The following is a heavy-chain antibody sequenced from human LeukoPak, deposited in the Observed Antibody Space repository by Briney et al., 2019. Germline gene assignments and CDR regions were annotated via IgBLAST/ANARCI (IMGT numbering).Heavy chain of an antibody. J-gene: IGHJ6*03. CDR3: AREGHYADYYYYMDV. CDR2: IYYSGST. CDR1: GGSISSYY. Sequence: SETLSLTCTVSGGSISSYYWSWIRQPPGKGLEWIGYIYYSGSTNYNPSLKSRVTISVDTSKNQFSLKLSSVTAADTAVYYCAREGHYADYYYYMDVWGKGTTVTISS. V-gene: IGHV4-59*01. D-gene: IGHD4-17*01.